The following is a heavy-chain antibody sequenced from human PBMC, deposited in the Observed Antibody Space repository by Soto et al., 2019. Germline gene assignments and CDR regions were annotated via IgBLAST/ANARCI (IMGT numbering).Heavy chain of an antibody. CDR1: GFTVSSKY. J-gene: IGHJ5*02. CDR2: IYYSGST. Sequence: GSLRLSCAASGFTVSSKYMSWIRQPPGKGLEWIGSIYYSGSTYYNPSLKSRVTISVDTSKNQFSLKLSSVTAADTAVYYCATRKFGPGNPQNWFDPWGQGTLVTVSS. V-gene: IGHV4-59*05. D-gene: IGHD3-16*01. CDR3: ATRKFGPGNPQNWFDP.